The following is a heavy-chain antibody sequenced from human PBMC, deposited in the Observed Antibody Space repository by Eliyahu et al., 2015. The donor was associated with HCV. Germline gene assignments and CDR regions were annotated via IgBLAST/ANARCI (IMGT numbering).Heavy chain of an antibody. Sequence: QVQLQESGPGLVKPSETLSLTCXVSGGSIXTYYWSWIRQPPGXGLEWIGYIHYSGSTNYNPSLKSRVTISIDTSKNQFSLNLSSVTAADTAMYYCASGGGGIAVTGTGGWFDPWGQGTLVTVSS. CDR3: ASGGGGIAVTGTGGWFDP. CDR2: IHYSGST. J-gene: IGHJ5*02. V-gene: IGHV4-59*01. D-gene: IGHD6-19*01. CDR1: GGSIXTYY.